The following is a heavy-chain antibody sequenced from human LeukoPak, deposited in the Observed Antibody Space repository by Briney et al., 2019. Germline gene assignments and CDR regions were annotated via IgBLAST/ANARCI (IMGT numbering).Heavy chain of an antibody. CDR1: GYTFTSYG. D-gene: IGHD3-22*01. J-gene: IGHJ6*02. V-gene: IGHV1-18*01. CDR3: ARVWASSKITMIVVAKFYGMDV. CDR2: ISAYNGNT. Sequence: ASVKVSCKASGYTFTSYGISWVRQAPGQGLEWMGWISAYNGNTNYAQKLQGRVTMTTDTSTSTAYMELRSLRSDDTAVYYCARVWASSKITMIVVAKFYGMDVWGQGTTVTVSS.